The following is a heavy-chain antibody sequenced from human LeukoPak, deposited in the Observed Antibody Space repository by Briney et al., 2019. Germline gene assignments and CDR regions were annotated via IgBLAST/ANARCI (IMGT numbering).Heavy chain of an antibody. D-gene: IGHD5-12*01. CDR3: ARGWANGGYRRRYFDY. CDR1: GYTFTSDN. V-gene: IGHV1-8*01. CDR2: MNPHSGNT. J-gene: IGHJ4*02. Sequence: ASLKVSCKASGYTFTSDNINWVRQATVQGLEWRGWMNPHSGNTGYAQKFQGRVTMTRNTSMSKAYMELSSLRSEDTAVYYCARGWANGGYRRRYFDYWGQGTLVTVSS.